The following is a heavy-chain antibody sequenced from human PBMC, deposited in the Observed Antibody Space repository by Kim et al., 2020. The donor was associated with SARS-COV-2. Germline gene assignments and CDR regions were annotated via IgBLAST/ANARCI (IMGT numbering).Heavy chain of an antibody. J-gene: IGHJ4*02. CDR1: GFTFSSYG. V-gene: IGHV3-33*01. D-gene: IGHD3-9*01. CDR3: ARDGVYDILTGLGAYFDY. Sequence: GGSLRLSCAASGFTFSSYGMHWVRQAPGKGLEWVAVIWYDGSNKYYADSVKGRFTISRDNSKNTLYLQMNSLRAEDTAVYYCARDGVYDILTGLGAYFDYWGQGTLVTVSS. CDR2: IWYDGSNK.